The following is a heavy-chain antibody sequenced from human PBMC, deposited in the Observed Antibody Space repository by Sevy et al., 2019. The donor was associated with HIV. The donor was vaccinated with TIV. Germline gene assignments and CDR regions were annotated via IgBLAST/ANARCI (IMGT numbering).Heavy chain of an antibody. D-gene: IGHD2-2*01. CDR3: ARDCSSTTCLWGLDV. CDR1: GFTFSNYW. Sequence: GGSLRLSCAASGFTFSNYWMTWVRQAPGKGLEWVANIKRDGSERYYVASVKGRFTISRDNVKNSLYLQMNSLRADDTAVYYCARDCSSTTCLWGLDVWGQGTTVTVSS. J-gene: IGHJ6*02. CDR2: IKRDGSER. V-gene: IGHV3-7*03.